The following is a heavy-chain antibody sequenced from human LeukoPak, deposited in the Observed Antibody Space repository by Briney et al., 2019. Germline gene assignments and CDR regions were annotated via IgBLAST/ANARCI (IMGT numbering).Heavy chain of an antibody. Sequence: GGSLRLSCAASGFTFSVYWMTWVRQAPGKGLEWVANVREDGSEQYYVDSVRGRFTISRDNAKNSLYLQMNSLRAEDTAVYYCARGIASGIDFFDPWGQGTLVTVSS. CDR3: ARGIASGIDFFDP. J-gene: IGHJ5*02. CDR2: VREDGSEQ. V-gene: IGHV3-7*01. D-gene: IGHD6-13*01. CDR1: GFTFSVYW.